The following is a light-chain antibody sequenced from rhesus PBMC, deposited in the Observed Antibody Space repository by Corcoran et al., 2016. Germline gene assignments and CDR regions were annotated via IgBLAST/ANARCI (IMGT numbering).Light chain of an antibody. Sequence: DIQMTQSPSSLSASLGDRVSITCRASKSVNNYLNWYQQKPGKAPQPLMFKASSLESGVPSRFRCSGAGTDYNLTISRLQPEDLATYYCQHAYGTPFTFGPGTKLEIK. J-gene: IGKJ3*01. CDR1: KSVNNY. V-gene: IGKV1-74*01. CDR3: QHAYGTPFT. CDR2: KAS.